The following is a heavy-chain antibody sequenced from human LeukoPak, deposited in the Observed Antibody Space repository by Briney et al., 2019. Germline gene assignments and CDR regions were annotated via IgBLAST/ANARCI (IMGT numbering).Heavy chain of an antibody. CDR3: ARDPIQVPYGMDV. CDR1: GYTFTGYY. V-gene: IGHV1-2*02. CDR2: INPDSGGT. D-gene: IGHD5-18*01. Sequence: ASVKVSCKASGYTFTGYYMHWVRQAPGQGLEWMGWINPDSGGTNSAQKFQGRVTMTRDTSISTACMELSRLRSDDTAVYYCARDPIQVPYGMDVWDQGTTVTVSS. J-gene: IGHJ6*02.